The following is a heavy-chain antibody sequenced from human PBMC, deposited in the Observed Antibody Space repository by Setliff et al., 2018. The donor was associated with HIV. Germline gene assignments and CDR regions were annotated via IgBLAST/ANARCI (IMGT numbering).Heavy chain of an antibody. CDR2: INHRGST. CDR3: AKRTFGSGRLDP. J-gene: IGHJ5*02. V-gene: IGHV4-34*01. CDR1: GGSFSGYY. D-gene: IGHD3-16*01. Sequence: KASETLSLTCAVYGGSFSGYYWSWIRQPPGKGLEWIGEINHRGSTNCNPSLKSRVSISVDTSKNQFSLNLNSVTATDTAVYYCAKRTFGSGRLDPWGQGTLVTVSS.